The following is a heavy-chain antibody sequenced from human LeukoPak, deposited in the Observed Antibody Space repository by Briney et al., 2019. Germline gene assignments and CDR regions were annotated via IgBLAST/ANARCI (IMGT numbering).Heavy chain of an antibody. D-gene: IGHD3-3*01. CDR1: AFTFSSYS. J-gene: IGHJ6*03. Sequence: KTGGSLRLSCAASAFTFSSYSMNWVRQAPGKGLEWVSCISSSSSYIYYADSVKGRFTISRDNAKNSLYLQMNSLRAEDTAVYYCARDSITYYDFWSGYFYYMDVWGKGTTVTVSS. V-gene: IGHV3-21*01. CDR2: ISSSSSYI. CDR3: ARDSITYYDFWSGYFYYMDV.